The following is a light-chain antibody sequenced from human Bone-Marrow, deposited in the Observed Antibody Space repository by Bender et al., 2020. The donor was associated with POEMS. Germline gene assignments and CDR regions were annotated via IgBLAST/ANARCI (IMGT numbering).Light chain of an antibody. CDR3: CLYAGSSTLV. J-gene: IGLJ2*01. V-gene: IGLV2-23*02. CDR1: SSDIGSYDL. CDR2: EVN. Sequence: QSALTQPASVSGSPGQSITISCTGTSSDIGSYDLVSWYQQHPGKAPKLIIYEVNKRPSGVSDRFSGSKSGNTASLTISGLQAEDEADYYCCLYAGSSTLVFGGGTKLTVL.